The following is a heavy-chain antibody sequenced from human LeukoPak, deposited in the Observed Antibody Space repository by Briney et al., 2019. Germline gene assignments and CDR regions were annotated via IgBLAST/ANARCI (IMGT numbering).Heavy chain of an antibody. V-gene: IGHV1-2*02. CDR2: INPNSGDT. Sequence: ASVKVSCETSGYSFTGFYIHWARQAPGQGLEWMGWINPNSGDTYLIRKLQGRVTLAGDASISTAYMEMTSLKSDDTAFYYCARDTETGARLGWYFDLWGRGTLVSVSS. J-gene: IGHJ2*01. CDR1: GYSFTGFY. CDR3: ARDTETGARLGWYFDL. D-gene: IGHD4-17*01.